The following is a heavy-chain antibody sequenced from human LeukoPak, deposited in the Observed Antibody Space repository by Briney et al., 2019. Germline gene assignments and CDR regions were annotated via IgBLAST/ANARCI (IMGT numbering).Heavy chain of an antibody. J-gene: IGHJ4*02. CDR1: GFTFSSYA. CDR2: ISYDGSNK. D-gene: IGHD5-12*01. V-gene: IGHV3-30-3*01. Sequence: GGSLRLSCAASGFTFSSYAMHWVRQAPVKGLEWVAVISYDGSNKYYADSVKGRFTISRDNSKNTLYLQMNSLRAEDTAVYYCARSYDGNFDYWGQGTLVTVSS. CDR3: ARSYDGNFDY.